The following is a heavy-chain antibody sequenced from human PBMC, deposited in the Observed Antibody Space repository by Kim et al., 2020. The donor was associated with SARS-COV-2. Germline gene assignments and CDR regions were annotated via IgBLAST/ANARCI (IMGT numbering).Heavy chain of an antibody. J-gene: IGHJ5*02. Sequence: SVKVSCKASGGTFSSYAISWVRQAPGQGLEWMGGIIPIFGTANYAQKFQGRVTITADESTSTAYMELSSLRSEDTAVYYCARGYDYGDYLGPYNWFDPWGQGTLVTVSS. CDR3: ARGYDYGDYLGPYNWFDP. CDR2: IIPIFGTA. CDR1: GGTFSSYA. D-gene: IGHD4-17*01. V-gene: IGHV1-69*13.